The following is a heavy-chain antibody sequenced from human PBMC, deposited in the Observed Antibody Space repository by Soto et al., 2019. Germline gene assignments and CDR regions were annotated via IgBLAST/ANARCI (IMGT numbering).Heavy chain of an antibody. Sequence: EAQLVESGGGLVQPGRSLRLSCVASGFTFDDYAIHWVRQAPGKGLEWVSGISWNGAATGYADSVKCRFTISRDNAKNSLYLQMSSLRTEDTAIYYCANLPLYGSGFDCWGQGTLVTVSS. J-gene: IGHJ4*02. CDR3: ANLPLYGSGFDC. CDR1: GFTFDDYA. CDR2: ISWNGAAT. D-gene: IGHD3-10*01. V-gene: IGHV3-9*01.